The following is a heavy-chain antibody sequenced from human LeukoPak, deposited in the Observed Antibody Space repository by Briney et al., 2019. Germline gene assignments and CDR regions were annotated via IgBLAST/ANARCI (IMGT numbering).Heavy chain of an antibody. CDR3: ARAYSSGWYGSTDY. Sequence: ASVKVSCKASGYTFIDYYMHWVRQAPGQGLEWMGWIDPKSGGTSYAQKFQDRVAMIRDTSISTAYMELTRLRSDDTAVYYCARAYSSGWYGSTDYWGQGTLVTVPS. CDR1: GYTFIDYY. D-gene: IGHD6-19*01. CDR2: IDPKSGGT. V-gene: IGHV1-2*02. J-gene: IGHJ4*02.